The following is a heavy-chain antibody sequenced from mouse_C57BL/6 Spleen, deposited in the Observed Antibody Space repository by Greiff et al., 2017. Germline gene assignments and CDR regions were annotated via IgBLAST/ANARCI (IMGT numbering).Heavy chain of an antibody. CDR3: ARGGQLYYFDY. V-gene: IGHV1-50*01. D-gene: IGHD3-3*01. CDR1: GYTFTSYW. CDR2: IDPSDSYT. J-gene: IGHJ2*01. Sequence: QVQLKQPGAELVKPGASVKLSCKASGYTFTSYWMQWVKQRPGQGLEWIGEIDPSDSYTNYNQKFKGKATLTVDTSSSTAYMQLSSLTSEDSAVYYCARGGQLYYFDYWGQGTTLTVSS.